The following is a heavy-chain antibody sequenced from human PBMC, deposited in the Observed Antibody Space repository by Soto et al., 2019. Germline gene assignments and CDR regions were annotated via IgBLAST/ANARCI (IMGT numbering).Heavy chain of an antibody. CDR2: ISYDGSNK. CDR3: ANDGGTFYYYYGMDV. V-gene: IGHV3-30*18. Sequence: VGSLRLSCAASGFTFSSYGMHWVRQAPGKGLEWVAVISYDGSNKYYADSVKGRFTISRDNSKNTLYLQMNSLRAEDTAVYYCANDGGTFYYYYGMDVWGQGTTVT. CDR1: GFTFSSYG. J-gene: IGHJ6*02.